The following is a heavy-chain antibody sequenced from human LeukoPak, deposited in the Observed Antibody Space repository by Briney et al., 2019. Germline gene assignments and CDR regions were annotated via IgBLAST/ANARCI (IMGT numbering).Heavy chain of an antibody. Sequence: SQTLSLTCAVSGGSIISSGSSWSWIRQPPGKGLEWIGYIYHSGSTYYNPSLKSRVTISVDTSKNQFSLKLSSVTAADTAVYYCARAGGTNYYYYGMDVWGQGTTVTVSS. J-gene: IGHJ6*02. V-gene: IGHV4-30-2*01. CDR2: IYHSGST. D-gene: IGHD1-1*01. CDR3: ARAGGTNYYYYGMDV. CDR1: GGSIISSGSS.